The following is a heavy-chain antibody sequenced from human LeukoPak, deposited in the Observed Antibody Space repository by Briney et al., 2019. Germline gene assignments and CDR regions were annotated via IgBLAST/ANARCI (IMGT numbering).Heavy chain of an antibody. J-gene: IGHJ3*02. CDR3: EAGYSSSWSRAFDI. Sequence: GGSLRLSCAASGFTFSGYTMNWVRQAPGKGLEWLSYITSSSSTIYYADSVKGRFTISGDNAKNSLNLQMNSLRAEDTAVYYCEAGYSSSWSRAFDIWGQGTMVTVSS. CDR1: GFTFSGYT. CDR2: ITSSSSTI. D-gene: IGHD6-13*01. V-gene: IGHV3-48*01.